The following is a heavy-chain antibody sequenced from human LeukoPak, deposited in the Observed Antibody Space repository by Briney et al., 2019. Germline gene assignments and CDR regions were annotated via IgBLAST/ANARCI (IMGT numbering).Heavy chain of an antibody. CDR1: GFTFSSYW. Sequence: GGSLRLSCAASGFTFSSYWMHWVRQAPGKGLVRVSRINSDGSSTSYADSVKGRFTISRDNAENSLYLQMNSLRAEDTALYYCARGYCSGGSCYGATRFGMDVWGQGTTVTVSS. D-gene: IGHD2-15*01. CDR2: INSDGSST. J-gene: IGHJ6*02. V-gene: IGHV3-74*01. CDR3: ARGYCSGGSCYGATRFGMDV.